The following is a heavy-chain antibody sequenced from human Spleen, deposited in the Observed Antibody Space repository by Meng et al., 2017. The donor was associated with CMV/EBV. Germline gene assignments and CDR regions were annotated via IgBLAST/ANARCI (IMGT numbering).Heavy chain of an antibody. V-gene: IGHV3-9*01. J-gene: IGHJ6*02. Sequence: GGSLRLSCAASGFTFSNAWMSWVRQAPGKGLEWVSGISWNSGSIGYADSVEGRFTISRDNAKNSLYLQMNSLRVEDTALYYCAKDRTASRYYGMDVWGQGTTVTVSS. CDR1: GFTFSNAW. CDR2: ISWNSGSI. CDR3: AKDRTASRYYGMDV.